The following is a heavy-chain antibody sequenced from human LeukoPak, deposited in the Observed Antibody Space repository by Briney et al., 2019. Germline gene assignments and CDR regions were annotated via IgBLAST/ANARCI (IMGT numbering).Heavy chain of an antibody. D-gene: IGHD6-19*01. CDR2: RSIYNGNT. Sequence: DSVKVSCKASGYDFINYGISWVRQAPGQGLEWMGWRSIYNGNTDYKLQGRVTMTTDTSTSTAYMELRSLRSDDTAVYYCARARAGQDAFDIWGQGTMVTVSS. V-gene: IGHV1-18*01. CDR3: ARARAGQDAFDI. CDR1: GYDFINYG. J-gene: IGHJ3*02.